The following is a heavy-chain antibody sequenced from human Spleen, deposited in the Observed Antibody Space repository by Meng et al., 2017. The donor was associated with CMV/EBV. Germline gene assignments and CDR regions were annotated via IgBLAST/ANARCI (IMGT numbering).Heavy chain of an antibody. CDR1: RFTFSSYS. D-gene: IGHD2-8*02. V-gene: IGHV3-21*01. CDR3: ARKTTGSYYYGMDV. Sequence: GGSLRLSCAASRFTFSSYSMNWVRQAPGKGLEWVSSISSSSSYIYYADSVKGRFTISRDNAKNSLYLQMNSLRAEDTAVYYCARKTTGSYYYGMDVWGQGTTVTVSS. CDR2: ISSSSSYI. J-gene: IGHJ6*02.